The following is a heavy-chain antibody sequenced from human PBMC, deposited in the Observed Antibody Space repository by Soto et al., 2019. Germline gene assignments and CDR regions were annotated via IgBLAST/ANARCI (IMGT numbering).Heavy chain of an antibody. Sequence: QVQLVESGGGVVQPGRSLRLSCAASGFTFSSYAMHWVRQAPGKGLEWVAVISYDGSNKYYADSVKGRCTISRDNSKNTLYLKMNSLIAEDTAVYYGARTPRGQWELPYYYYGMDVWGQGTTVTVSS. V-gene: IGHV3-30-3*01. J-gene: IGHJ6*02. D-gene: IGHD1-26*01. CDR3: ARTPRGQWELPYYYYGMDV. CDR2: ISYDGSNK. CDR1: GFTFSSYA.